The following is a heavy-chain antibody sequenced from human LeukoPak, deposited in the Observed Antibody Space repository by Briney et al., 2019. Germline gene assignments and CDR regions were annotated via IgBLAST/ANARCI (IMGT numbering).Heavy chain of an antibody. J-gene: IGHJ3*02. CDR1: GCAISDYD. CDR3: ARPVSGSYKPYAFDI. CDR2: IYYSGST. D-gene: IGHD1-26*01. Sequence: SETLSLTCTVSGCAISDYDGSWTRQPPGKGLEGIVYIYYSGSTNYNPSLKSRVTISVDTSKNQFSLKLSSVTADDTAVYYCARPVSGSYKPYAFDIWGQGTMVTVSS. V-gene: IGHV4-59*01.